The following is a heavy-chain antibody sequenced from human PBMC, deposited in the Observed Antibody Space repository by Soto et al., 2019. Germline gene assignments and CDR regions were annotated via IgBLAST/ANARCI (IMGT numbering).Heavy chain of an antibody. CDR2: IYYSGST. Sequence: QVQLQESGPGLVKPSQTLSLTCTVSGGSTSSDNYWSWLRQPPGKGLEWIGHIYYSGSTDYNPSLKSRLAKTIDTYKNQFAVKLSSVTAADTAVYFCAREGGESSDSIYYFDSWCQGSLVTVSS. J-gene: IGHJ4*02. CDR3: AREGGESSDSIYYFDS. D-gene: IGHD3-3*02. CDR1: GGSTSSDNY. V-gene: IGHV4-30-4*01.